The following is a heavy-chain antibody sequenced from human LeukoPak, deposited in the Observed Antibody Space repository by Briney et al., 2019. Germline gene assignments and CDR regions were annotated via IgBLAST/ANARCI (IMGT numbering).Heavy chain of an antibody. V-gene: IGHV3-48*03. CDR1: GFTFSSYE. Sequence: GGSLRLSCAASGFTFSSYEMNWVRQAPGKGLEWVSYFSSSGSTIYYADSVKGRFTISRDNAKNSLYLQMNSLRAEDTAVYYCAGEESHCSGGSCYSGGFDYWGKGTTVTVSS. CDR3: AGEESHCSGGSCYSGGFDY. D-gene: IGHD2-15*01. J-gene: IGHJ6*04. CDR2: FSSSGSTI.